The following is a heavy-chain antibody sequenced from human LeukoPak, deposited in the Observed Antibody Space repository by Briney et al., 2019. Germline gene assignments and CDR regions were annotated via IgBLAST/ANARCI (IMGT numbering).Heavy chain of an antibody. J-gene: IGHJ5*02. CDR2: IYYSGST. CDR1: GGSISSGGYY. D-gene: IGHD3-10*01. V-gene: IGHV4-31*03. Sequence: PSQTLSLTCSVSGGSISSGGYYWSWIRQHPGKGLEWIGYIYYSGSTYYNPSLKSRVTISVDTSKNQFSLKLSSVTAADTAVHYCARRIHHYGSGPGWFDPWGQGTLVTVSS. CDR3: ARRIHHYGSGPGWFDP.